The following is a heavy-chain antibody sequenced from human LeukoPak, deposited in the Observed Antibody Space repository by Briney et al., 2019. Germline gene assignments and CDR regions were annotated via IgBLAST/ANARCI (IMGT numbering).Heavy chain of an antibody. J-gene: IGHJ4*02. CDR1: GFTFSSYA. V-gene: IGHV3-30*04. Sequence: QTGGSLRLSCAASGFTFSSYAMHWVRQAPGKGLEWVAVISYDGSNKYYADSVKGRFTISRDNSKNTLYLQMNSLGAEDTAVYYCARVDTAMVTPLFDYWGQGTLVTVSS. CDR3: ARVDTAMVTPLFDY. CDR2: ISYDGSNK. D-gene: IGHD5-18*01.